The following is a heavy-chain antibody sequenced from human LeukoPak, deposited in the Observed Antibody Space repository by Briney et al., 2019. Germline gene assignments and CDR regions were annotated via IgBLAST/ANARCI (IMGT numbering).Heavy chain of an antibody. CDR3: ARDTYSSWYYFDY. Sequence: PGRSLRLSCAASGFTFSSYGMHWVRQAPGKGLEWVAVIWYDGSNKYYADSVKGRFTISRDNSKNTLYLQMNSLRAEDTAVYYCARDTYSSWYYFDYWGQGTLVTVSS. J-gene: IGHJ4*02. CDR2: IWYDGSNK. CDR1: GFTFSSYG. V-gene: IGHV3-33*01. D-gene: IGHD6-13*01.